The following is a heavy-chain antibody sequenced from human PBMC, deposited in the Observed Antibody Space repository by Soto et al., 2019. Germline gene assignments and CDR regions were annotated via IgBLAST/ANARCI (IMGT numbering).Heavy chain of an antibody. J-gene: IGHJ4*02. V-gene: IGHV4-34*01. CDR2: INHSGST. CDR1: GGSFSGYY. Sequence: SETLSLTCAVYGGSFSGYYWSWIRQPPGKGLEWIGEINHSGSTNYNPSLKSRVTISVDTSKNQFSLKLSSVTAADTAVYYCASWNPGIAAADAAPLKYYFDYWGQGTLVTVSS. CDR3: ASWNPGIAAADAAPLKYYFDY. D-gene: IGHD6-13*01.